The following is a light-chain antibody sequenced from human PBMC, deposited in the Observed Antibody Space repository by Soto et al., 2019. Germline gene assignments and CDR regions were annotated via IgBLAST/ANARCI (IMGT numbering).Light chain of an antibody. J-gene: IGLJ1*01. V-gene: IGLV2-14*01. Sequence: QSALTQPASVSGSPGQSITISCTGTRSDVGGYNYVSWYQQHPGKAPKLIIYDVSNRPSGVSNRFSGSKSGNTASLTISGLQAEAEADYYCSSYTSSSTYVFGTGTKLTVL. CDR1: RSDVGGYNY. CDR3: SSYTSSSTYV. CDR2: DVS.